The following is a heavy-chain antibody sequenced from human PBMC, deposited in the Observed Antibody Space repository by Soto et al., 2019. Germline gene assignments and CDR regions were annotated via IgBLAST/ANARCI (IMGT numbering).Heavy chain of an antibody. CDR3: AKDKGGSSRDQKFDY. CDR2: ISGSGGST. D-gene: IGHD2-15*01. Sequence: GWSLRLSFASPGFTFISYAMSWVRQAPGKGLEWVSAISGSGGSTYYADSVKGRFTISRDNSKNTLYLQMNSLRAEDTAVYYCAKDKGGSSRDQKFDYWGQGTLVTVSS. J-gene: IGHJ4*02. CDR1: GFTFISYA. V-gene: IGHV3-23*01.